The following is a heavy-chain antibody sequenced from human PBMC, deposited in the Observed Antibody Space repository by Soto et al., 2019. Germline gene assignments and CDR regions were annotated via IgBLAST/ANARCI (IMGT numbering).Heavy chain of an antibody. CDR2: IYYSGST. J-gene: IGHJ3*02. D-gene: IGHD3-16*01. V-gene: IGHV4-39*01. Sequence: KPSETLSLTCTVSGGSISSSSYYWGWIRQPPGKGLEWIGSIYYSGSTYYNPSLKSRVTISVDTSKNQFSLKLSSVTAADTAVYHCASGARVTYYDYIWGSTAFDIWGQGTMVTVSS. CDR1: GGSISSSSYY. CDR3: ASGARVTYYDYIWGSTAFDI.